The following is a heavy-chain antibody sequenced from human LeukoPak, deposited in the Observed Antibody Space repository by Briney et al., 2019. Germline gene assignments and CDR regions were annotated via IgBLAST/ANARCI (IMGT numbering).Heavy chain of an antibody. J-gene: IGHJ6*03. D-gene: IGHD3-3*01. V-gene: IGHV5-51*01. CDR3: ARRNYDFWSGYQSLSYYYYMDV. CDR1: GYSFTSYW. Sequence: GESLKISCKGSGYSFTSYWIGWVRQMPGKGLEWMGIIYPGDSDTRYSPSFQGQVTISADKSISTAYLQWSSLKASDTAMYYCARRNYDFWSGYQSLSYYYYMDVWAKGPRSPSP. CDR2: IYPGDSDT.